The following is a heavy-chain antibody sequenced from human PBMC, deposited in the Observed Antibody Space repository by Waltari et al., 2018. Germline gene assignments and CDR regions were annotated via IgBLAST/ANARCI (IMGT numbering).Heavy chain of an antibody. Sequence: QVQLVQSGAEVKKPGASVKVSCKASGYTFTSYGISWVRQAPGQGLEWMGWISAYNGNTNYAQKLQGRVTMTTDASTSTADMELRSLRSDDTAVYYCARDRYYYDSSGYYPPGDSYYFDYWGQGTLVTVSS. V-gene: IGHV1-18*04. CDR2: ISAYNGNT. CDR3: ARDRYYYDSSGYYPPGDSYYFDY. D-gene: IGHD3-22*01. CDR1: GYTFTSYG. J-gene: IGHJ4*02.